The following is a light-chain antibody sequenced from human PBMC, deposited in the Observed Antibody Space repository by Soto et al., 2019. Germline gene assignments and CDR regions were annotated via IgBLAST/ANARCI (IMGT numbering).Light chain of an antibody. CDR1: QTVSSY. Sequence: EIVLTQSPATLSLSPGERATLSCRASQTVSSYLLWYQQKPGQAPRLLIYDASNRATGIPARFSGSGSETDFTLTISSLEPEDFAVYYCQQFSSYPLTFGGGTKVDIK. CDR2: DAS. J-gene: IGKJ4*01. CDR3: QQFSSYPLT. V-gene: IGKV3-11*01.